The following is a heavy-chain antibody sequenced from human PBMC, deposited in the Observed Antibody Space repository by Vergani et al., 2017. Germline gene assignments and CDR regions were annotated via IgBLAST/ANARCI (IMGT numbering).Heavy chain of an antibody. CDR1: GYTFTSYY. Sequence: QVQLVQSGAEVKKPGASVKVSCKASGYTFTSYYMHWVRQAPGQGLEWMGIINPSGGSTSYAQKFQGRVTMTRDTSTSTVYMELSSLRSEDTAVYYCARDPTYYYGSGDAFDIWGQGTMVTVSS. V-gene: IGHV1-46*01. CDR3: ARDPTYYYGSGDAFDI. D-gene: IGHD3-10*01. J-gene: IGHJ3*02. CDR2: INPSGGST.